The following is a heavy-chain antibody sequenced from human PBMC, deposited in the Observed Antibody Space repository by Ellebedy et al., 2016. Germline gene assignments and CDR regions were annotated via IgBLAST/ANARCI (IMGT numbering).Heavy chain of an antibody. CDR1: GFAFSIYS. CDR3: ASGESTFSYAPYFDH. V-gene: IGHV3-30-3*01. J-gene: IGHJ4*02. CDR2: TSFDGTNK. Sequence: GGSLRLSCVASGFAFSIYSMHWVRQAPGKRLEWVAVTSFDGTNKLYADSVRGRSTISRDHSKNTLYLQMDNLTDEDTAVYYCASGESTFSYAPYFDHWGQGTLVTVSS. D-gene: IGHD2-2*01.